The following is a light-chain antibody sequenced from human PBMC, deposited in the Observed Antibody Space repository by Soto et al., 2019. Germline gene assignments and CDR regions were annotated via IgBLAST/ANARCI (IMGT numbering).Light chain of an antibody. J-gene: IGLJ1*01. CDR3: SSYAGRNINYV. Sequence: SALTQPPSASGSPGQSVTISCTGTSSDVGGYNYVSWYQQHPGKAPKLMIYEVSKRPSGVPDRFSGSKSGNTASLTVSGLQAEDEADYYCSSYAGRNINYVFGTGTKVTVL. CDR1: SSDVGGYNY. CDR2: EVS. V-gene: IGLV2-8*01.